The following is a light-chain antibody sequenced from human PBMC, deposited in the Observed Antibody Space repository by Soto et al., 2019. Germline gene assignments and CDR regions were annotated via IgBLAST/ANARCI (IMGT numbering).Light chain of an antibody. J-gene: IGKJ2*01. CDR3: MQGTRWPGT. V-gene: IGKV2-30*02. Sequence: DVVMTQSPLSLPVTLGQPASISCRSSQSLVHSNGNTYLNWFQQRPGQSPRRLIYKVSNRDSGVPDRVSGSGSGTDFTLKISRVKAEDVGVYYCMQGTRWPGTLGQGTKLEIK. CDR2: KVS. CDR1: QSLVHSNGNTY.